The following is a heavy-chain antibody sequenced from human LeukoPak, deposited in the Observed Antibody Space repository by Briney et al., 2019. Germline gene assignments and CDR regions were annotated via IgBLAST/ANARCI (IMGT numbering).Heavy chain of an antibody. CDR2: ISWNSENI. J-gene: IGHJ4*02. D-gene: IGHD6-19*01. V-gene: IGHV3-9*03. CDR3: AKVSVAVAGSFDY. Sequence: GGSLRLSCAASGFTFEDYAMHWVRQAPGKSLEWVSGISWNSENIAYADSVKGRFTISRDNAKNSLYLQMNSLRPDDMAFYYCAKVSVAVAGSFDYWGQGTLVTVSP. CDR1: GFTFEDYA.